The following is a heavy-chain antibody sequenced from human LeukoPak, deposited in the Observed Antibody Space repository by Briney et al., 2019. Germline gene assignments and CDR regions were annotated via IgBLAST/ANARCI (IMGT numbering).Heavy chain of an antibody. CDR3: ARAKSVAYSSSWCDSLYYFDY. CDR1: GGSISSYY. D-gene: IGHD6-13*01. Sequence: SETLSLTCTVSGGSISSYYWSWIRQPPGKGLEWIGYIYYSGSTNYNPSLKSRVTISVDTSKNQFSLKLSSVTAADTAVYYCARAKSVAYSSSWCDSLYYFDYWGQGALVTVSS. J-gene: IGHJ4*02. V-gene: IGHV4-59*01. CDR2: IYYSGST.